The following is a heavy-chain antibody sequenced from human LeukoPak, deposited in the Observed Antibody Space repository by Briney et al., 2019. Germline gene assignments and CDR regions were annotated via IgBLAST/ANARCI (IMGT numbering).Heavy chain of an antibody. J-gene: IGHJ4*02. D-gene: IGHD1-7*01. CDR3: ARRVGNSKLDY. CDR1: GYSFTSNW. V-gene: IGHV5-51*01. Sequence: GESLKISCKGSGYSFTSNWIAWVRQMPGKGLEWMGIIYPGDSDTRYSPSFQGQVTISADKSISTAYVQWSSLKASDTAMYYCARRVGNSKLDYGGQGTLVTVSS. CDR2: IYPGDSDT.